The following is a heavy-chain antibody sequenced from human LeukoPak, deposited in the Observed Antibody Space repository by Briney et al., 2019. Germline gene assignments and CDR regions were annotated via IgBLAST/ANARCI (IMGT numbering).Heavy chain of an antibody. CDR1: DGSISSSDC. Sequence: SGTLSLTCAVSDGSISSSDCWSWVRQAPGKGLEWIGETSHGGVSHYNPSLKSRVTISLDTSKNQFSLKLISVTAADTAVYYCARDRWFDPWGQGTLVTVSS. V-gene: IGHV4-4*02. CDR3: ARDRWFDP. CDR2: TSHGGVS. J-gene: IGHJ5*02.